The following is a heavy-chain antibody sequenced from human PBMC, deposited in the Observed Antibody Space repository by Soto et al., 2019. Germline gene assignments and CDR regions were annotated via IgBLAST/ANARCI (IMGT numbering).Heavy chain of an antibody. J-gene: IGHJ6*02. Sequence: SLRLSCAASGFTFSSYAMHWVRQAPGKGLEWVAVISYDGSNKYYADSVKGRFTISRDNSKNTLYLQMNSLRAEDTAVYYCARDLSLRLPHYYYGMDVWGQGTTVTVS. CDR2: ISYDGSNK. V-gene: IGHV3-30-3*01. CDR1: GFTFSSYA. CDR3: ARDLSLRLPHYYYGMDV. D-gene: IGHD4-17*01.